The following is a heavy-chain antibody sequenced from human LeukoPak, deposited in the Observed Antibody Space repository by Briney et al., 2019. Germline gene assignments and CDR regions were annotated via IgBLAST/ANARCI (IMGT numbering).Heavy chain of an antibody. CDR3: AKGASDIVVVTSIYYFDY. J-gene: IGHJ4*02. CDR1: GFTFSSYS. CDR2: ISSSSSYI. Sequence: GGSLRLSCAASGFTFSSYSMNWVRQAPGKGLEWVSSISSSSSYIYYADSVKGRFTTSRDNAKNPLYLQMNSLRAEDTAVYYCAKGASDIVVVTSIYYFDYWGQGTLVTVSS. V-gene: IGHV3-21*01. D-gene: IGHD2-2*01.